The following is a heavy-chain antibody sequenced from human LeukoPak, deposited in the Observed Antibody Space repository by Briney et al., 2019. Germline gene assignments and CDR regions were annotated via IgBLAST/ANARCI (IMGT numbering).Heavy chain of an antibody. Sequence: SETLSLTCTVSGGSISSYWWSWIRQPPGKGLEWIGYIYTSGSTNYNPSLKSRVTISVDTSKNQFSLKLNSVTAADTAVYYCARISVADWFFDLWGRGTLVTVSS. V-gene: IGHV4-4*08. D-gene: IGHD2-15*01. CDR3: ARISVADWFFDL. CDR2: IYTSGST. J-gene: IGHJ2*01. CDR1: GGSISSYW.